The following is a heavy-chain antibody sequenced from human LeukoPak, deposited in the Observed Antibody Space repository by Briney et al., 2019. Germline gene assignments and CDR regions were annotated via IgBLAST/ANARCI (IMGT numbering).Heavy chain of an antibody. CDR1: GGSFSGYY. V-gene: IGHV4-34*01. Sequence: SETLSLTCAVYGGSFSGYYWSWIRQPPGKGLEWIGEINHSGSTNYNPSLKSRVTISVDTSMNQFSLKPSSVTAADTAVYYCARGQRGYSYGPAAFDIWGQGTMVTVSS. CDR3: ARGQRGYSYGPAAFDI. CDR2: INHSGST. J-gene: IGHJ3*02. D-gene: IGHD5-18*01.